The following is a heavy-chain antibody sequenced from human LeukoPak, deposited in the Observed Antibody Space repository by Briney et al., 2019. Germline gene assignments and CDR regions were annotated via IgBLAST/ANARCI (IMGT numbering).Heavy chain of an antibody. V-gene: IGHV3-23*01. Sequence: GGSLGLSCAASGLTFSSYAMNWVRQAPGKGLEWVSAISGSGGNTYYADSVKGRFTISRDNSKNTLSLQMNSLRAEDTAVYYCATFYGSGKGGAFDIWGQGTMVTVSS. CDR3: ATFYGSGKGGAFDI. J-gene: IGHJ3*02. D-gene: IGHD3-10*01. CDR1: GLTFSSYA. CDR2: ISGSGGNT.